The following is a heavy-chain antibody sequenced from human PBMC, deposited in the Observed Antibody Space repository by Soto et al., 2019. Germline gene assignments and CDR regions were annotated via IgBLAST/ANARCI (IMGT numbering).Heavy chain of an antibody. CDR3: AKDRTSSWYYFDY. J-gene: IGHJ4*02. V-gene: IGHV3-30*18. CDR1: GFTCSSYV. D-gene: IGHD6-13*01. CDR2: ISYYGSNK. Sequence: AGSLKLSCAPSGFTCSSYVMHWVRQAPGKGLEWVAVISYYGSNKYYADSVKGRLTISRDNSKNTLYVQMNSLRAEDTAVYYCAKDRTSSWYYFDYWGQGTMVTDSS.